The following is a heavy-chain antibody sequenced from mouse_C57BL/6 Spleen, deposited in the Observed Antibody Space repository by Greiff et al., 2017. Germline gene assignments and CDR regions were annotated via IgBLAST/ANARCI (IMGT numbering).Heavy chain of an antibody. CDR3: ASGDYGSSYDAMDY. CDR1: GYTFTDYN. D-gene: IGHD1-1*01. Sequence: EVQLQQSGPELVKPGASVKMSCKASGYTFTDYNMPWVKQSHGKSLEWIGYINPNNGGTSYNQKFKGKATLTVNKSSSTAYMELRSLTSEDSAVYYCASGDYGSSYDAMDYWGQGTSVTVSS. V-gene: IGHV1-22*01. J-gene: IGHJ4*01. CDR2: INPNNGGT.